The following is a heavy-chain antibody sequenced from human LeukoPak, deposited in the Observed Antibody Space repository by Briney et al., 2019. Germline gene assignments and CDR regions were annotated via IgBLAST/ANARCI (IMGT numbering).Heavy chain of an antibody. J-gene: IGHJ4*02. V-gene: IGHV4-39*01. Sequence: SETLSLTCTVSGGSVRGDGYFWAWIRQPPGKGLEWIGSVFYTGGTYYNPSLKSRVTISVDTSRNQFSLHVNSVTAADTAVYYCARLTGSYYGVRYFDYWGQGTLVTVSS. CDR1: GGSVRGDGYF. D-gene: IGHD1-26*01. CDR2: VFYTGGT. CDR3: ARLTGSYYGVRYFDY.